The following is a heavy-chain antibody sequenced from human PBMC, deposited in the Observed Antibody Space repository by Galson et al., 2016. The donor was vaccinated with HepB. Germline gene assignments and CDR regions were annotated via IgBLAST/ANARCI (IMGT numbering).Heavy chain of an antibody. Sequence: ETLSLTCTVSGDSISSYYWSWIRQPPGKGLEWIGYIYNSGNTNYNPSLKSRVTISVDTSKNQFSLKLSSVTAADTAVYYCARGYDFWSGYGGGNWIDTWGQGTLVTVSS. J-gene: IGHJ5*02. CDR1: GDSISSYY. V-gene: IGHV4-59*01. CDR3: ARGYDFWSGYGGGNWIDT. CDR2: IYNSGNT. D-gene: IGHD3-3*01.